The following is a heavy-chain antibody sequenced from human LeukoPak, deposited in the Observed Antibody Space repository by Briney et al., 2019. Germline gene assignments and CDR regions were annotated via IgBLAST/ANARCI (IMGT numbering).Heavy chain of an antibody. Sequence: PGGSLRLSCAASGFTFSSYEMNWVRQAPGKGLEWVSYISSSGSTIYYADSVKGRSTVSRDNAKHSLYLQMNSLRAEDTAVYYCARGGHCSGGSCSEGASDIWGQGTMVTVSS. V-gene: IGHV3-48*03. J-gene: IGHJ3*02. CDR3: ARGGHCSGGSCSEGASDI. CDR1: GFTFSSYE. D-gene: IGHD2-15*01. CDR2: ISSSGSTI.